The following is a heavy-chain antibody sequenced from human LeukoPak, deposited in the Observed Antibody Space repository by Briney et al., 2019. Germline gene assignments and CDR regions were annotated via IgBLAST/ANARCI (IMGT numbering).Heavy chain of an antibody. CDR3: ARFGLLRPDY. Sequence: GGSLRLSCAASGFTFSSYGMSWVRQAPGKGLEWVSAISGSGGSTYYADSVKGRFTISRDNAKNSLYLQMNSLRAEDTAVYYCARFGLLRPDYWGQGTLVTVSS. CDR2: ISGSGGST. J-gene: IGHJ4*02. V-gene: IGHV3-23*01. D-gene: IGHD3-22*01. CDR1: GFTFSSYG.